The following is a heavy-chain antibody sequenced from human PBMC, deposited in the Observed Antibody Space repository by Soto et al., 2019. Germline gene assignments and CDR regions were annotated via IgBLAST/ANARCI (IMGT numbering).Heavy chain of an antibody. CDR1: GFTFSSYA. V-gene: IGHV3-30-3*01. D-gene: IGHD1-26*01. J-gene: IGHJ6*02. CDR3: ARDWEAADSPNFFYCGMDV. CDR2: ISYDGSNK. Sequence: GGSLRLSCAASGFTFSSYAMHWVRQAPGKGLEWVAVISYDGSNKYYADSVKGRFTISRDNSKNTLYLQMNSLRAEDTAVYYCARDWEAADSPNFFYCGMDVWGQGTTVTV.